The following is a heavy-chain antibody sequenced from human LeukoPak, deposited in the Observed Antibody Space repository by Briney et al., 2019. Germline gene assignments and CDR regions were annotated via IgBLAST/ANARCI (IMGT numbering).Heavy chain of an antibody. CDR1: GFTFSSYS. CDR3: ARDRSPFGEFSYYYYGMDV. J-gene: IGHJ6*02. Sequence: GGSLRLSCAASGFTFSSYSMNWVRQAPGKGLEWVSSISSSSSYIYYADSVKGRFTISRDNAKNSLYLQMNSLRAEDTAVYYCARDRSPFGEFSYYYYGMDVWGQGTTVTVSS. D-gene: IGHD3-10*01. CDR2: ISSSSSYI. V-gene: IGHV3-21*01.